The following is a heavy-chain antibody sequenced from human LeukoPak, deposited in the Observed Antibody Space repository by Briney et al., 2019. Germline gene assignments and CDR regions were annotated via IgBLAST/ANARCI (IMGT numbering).Heavy chain of an antibody. CDR2: IYSGGNT. V-gene: IGHV3-53*01. J-gene: IGHJ4*02. D-gene: IGHD6-19*01. CDR1: GFTVSTNY. Sequence: GGSLGLSCAASGFTVSTNYMSWVRQAPGKGLEWVSVIYSGGNTYYADSVKGRFTTSRDNSKNTLFLQMNGLRAEDTAVYYCARGLAVPDSYYFDYWGQGTLVTVSS. CDR3: ARGLAVPDSYYFDY.